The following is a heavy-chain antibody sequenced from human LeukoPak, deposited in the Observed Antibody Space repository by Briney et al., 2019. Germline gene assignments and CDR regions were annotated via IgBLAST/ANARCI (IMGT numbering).Heavy chain of an antibody. J-gene: IGHJ4*02. V-gene: IGHV1-69*05. Sequence: SVKVSCKASGGTFSSYAISWVRQAPGQGLEWMGGIIPIFGTANYAQRFQGRVTMTRDMSTSTVYMELSSLRSDDTAVYYCARDSKKGYYFDYWGQGTLVTVSS. CDR3: ARDSKKGYYFDY. CDR2: IIPIFGTA. CDR1: GGTFSSYA.